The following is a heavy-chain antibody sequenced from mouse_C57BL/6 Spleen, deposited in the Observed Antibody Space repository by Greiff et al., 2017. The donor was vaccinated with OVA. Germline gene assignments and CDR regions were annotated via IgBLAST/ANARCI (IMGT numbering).Heavy chain of an antibody. V-gene: IGHV1-5*01. Sequence: EVQLQESGTVLARPGASVKMSCKTSGYTFTSYWMHWVKQRPGQGLEWIGAIYPGNSDTSYNQKLKGQANLTAVTSASTAYMELSSLTNEDSAVYYCTRSGLLRGDYLDYWGQGTTLTVSS. J-gene: IGHJ2*01. CDR2: IYPGNSDT. CDR1: GYTFTSYW. D-gene: IGHD1-1*01. CDR3: TRSGLLRGDYLDY.